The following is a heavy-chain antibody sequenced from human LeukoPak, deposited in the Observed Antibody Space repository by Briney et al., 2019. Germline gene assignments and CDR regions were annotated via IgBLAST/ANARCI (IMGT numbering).Heavy chain of an antibody. Sequence: SETLSLTCTVSGGSISSYYWSWIRQPPGKGLEWIGYIYYSGSTNYNPSLKSRVTISVDTSKNQFSLKLSSVTAADTAVYYCARFSYYDSSGYYLIDYWGQGTLVTVSS. D-gene: IGHD3-22*01. V-gene: IGHV4-59*08. CDR2: IYYSGST. CDR3: ARFSYYDSSGYYLIDY. J-gene: IGHJ4*02. CDR1: GGSISSYY.